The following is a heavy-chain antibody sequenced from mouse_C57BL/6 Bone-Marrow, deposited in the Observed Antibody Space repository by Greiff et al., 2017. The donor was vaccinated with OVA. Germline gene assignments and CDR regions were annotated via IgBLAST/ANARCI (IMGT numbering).Heavy chain of an antibody. V-gene: IGHV1-82*01. CDR3: ARHEDGYYASYCDY. Sequence: VKLVESGPELVKPGASVKISCKASGYAFSSSWMNWVKQRPGKGLEWIGRIYPGDGDTNYNGKFKGKATLTADKSSSTAYMQLSSLTSEDSAVYFCARHEDGYYASYCDYGGQGTTLTGSS. CDR2: IYPGDGDT. CDR1: GYAFSSSW. D-gene: IGHD2-3*01. J-gene: IGHJ2*01.